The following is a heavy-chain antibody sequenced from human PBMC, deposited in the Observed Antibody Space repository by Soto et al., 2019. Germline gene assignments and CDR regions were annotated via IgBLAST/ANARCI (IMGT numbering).Heavy chain of an antibody. CDR3: ARRDYGSGAYTHFDA. Sequence: SQTVSLTCTVYSGSISSGAYYWSWIRQNPGKGLEWIGYIYYNGNTYQNPPLKSRVTISVDTSKNQFSLKLSSVTAADTAVYYCARRDYGSGAYTHFDAWGQGTQVT. CDR1: SGSISSGAYY. J-gene: IGHJ5*02. V-gene: IGHV4-31*03. CDR2: IYYNGNT. D-gene: IGHD3-10*01.